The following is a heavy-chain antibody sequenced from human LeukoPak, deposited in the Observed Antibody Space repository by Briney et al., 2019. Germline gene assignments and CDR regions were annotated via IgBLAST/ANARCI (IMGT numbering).Heavy chain of an antibody. CDR1: GYSISSAYY. Sequence: SETLSLTCAASGYSISSAYYWGWIRQPPGKGLEWIGSIYHSRSTDYNPSLKSRVTISVDTSKNQFSLKLSSVTAADTAVYYCARVTVTTAAFDYWGQGTLVTVSS. D-gene: IGHD4-17*01. J-gene: IGHJ4*02. CDR3: ARVTVTTAAFDY. V-gene: IGHV4-38-2*01. CDR2: IYHSRST.